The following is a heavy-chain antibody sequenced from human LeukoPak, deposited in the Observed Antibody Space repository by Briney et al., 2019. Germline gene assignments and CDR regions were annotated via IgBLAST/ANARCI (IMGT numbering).Heavy chain of an antibody. CDR2: INPNSGGT. CDR3: ARVLIYDSSGNPYPFDY. J-gene: IGHJ4*02. Sequence: GASVKVSCKASGYTFTGYYMHWVRQAPGQGLEWMGWINPNSGGTNYAQKFQGRVTMTRDTSISTAYMELSRLRSDDTAVYYCARVLIYDSSGNPYPFDYWGQGTLVTVSS. CDR1: GYTFTGYY. V-gene: IGHV1-2*02. D-gene: IGHD3-22*01.